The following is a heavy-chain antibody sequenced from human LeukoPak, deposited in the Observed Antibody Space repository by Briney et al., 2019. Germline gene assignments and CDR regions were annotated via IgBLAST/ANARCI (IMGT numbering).Heavy chain of an antibody. Sequence: SVKVSCKASGGSFSSYAISWVRQAPGQGLEWMGRIIPILGIANYAQKFQGRVTITADKSTSTAYMELSSLRSEDTAVYYCASQVVEVAQGRGYFDYWGQGTLVTVSS. CDR1: GGSFSSYA. V-gene: IGHV1-69*04. CDR3: ASQVVEVAQGRGYFDY. D-gene: IGHD2-15*01. J-gene: IGHJ4*02. CDR2: IIPILGIA.